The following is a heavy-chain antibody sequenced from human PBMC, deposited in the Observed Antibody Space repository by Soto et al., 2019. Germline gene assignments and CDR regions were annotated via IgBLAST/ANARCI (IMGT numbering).Heavy chain of an antibody. D-gene: IGHD3-10*01. CDR1: GGSISSYY. J-gene: IGHJ4*02. CDR2: IYTSGST. V-gene: IGHV4-4*07. Sequence: SETLSLTCTVSGGSISSYYWSWIRQPAGKGLEWIGRIYTSGSTNYNPSLKSRATMSVDTSKNQFSLKLSSVTAADTAVYYCARDWLLWFGESEGHENFDYWGQGTLVTVSS. CDR3: ARDWLLWFGESEGHENFDY.